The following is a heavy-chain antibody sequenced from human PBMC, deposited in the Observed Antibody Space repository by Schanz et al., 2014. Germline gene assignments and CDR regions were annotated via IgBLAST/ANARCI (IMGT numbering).Heavy chain of an antibody. CDR1: GFTFSSYG. CDR3: AKGRTSMVYDMDV. J-gene: IGHJ6*02. V-gene: IGHV3-30*02. D-gene: IGHD5-18*01. CDR2: IRYDGSNK. Sequence: QVQLVESGGGVVQPGGSLRLSCAASGFTFSSYGMHWVRQAPGKGLEWVAFIRYDGSNKYYADSVKGRFTISRDNSKNTLSLQMSSLRAEDTALYYCAKGRTSMVYDMDVWGQGTTVTVSS.